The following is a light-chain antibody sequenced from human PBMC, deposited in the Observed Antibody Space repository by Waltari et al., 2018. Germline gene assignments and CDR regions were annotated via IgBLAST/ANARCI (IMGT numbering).Light chain of an antibody. Sequence: QSVLTQPPSASGTPGQRVTISCSGSSSNIGSNYVYWYQQLPGTAPKVLIYRNDQRPSGVPDRFSGSKSGTAASLAISGLRSEDEADYYCAAWADSLSVGVFGGGTKLTVL. CDR3: AAWADSLSVGV. J-gene: IGLJ3*02. CDR2: RND. V-gene: IGLV1-47*01. CDR1: SSNIGSNY.